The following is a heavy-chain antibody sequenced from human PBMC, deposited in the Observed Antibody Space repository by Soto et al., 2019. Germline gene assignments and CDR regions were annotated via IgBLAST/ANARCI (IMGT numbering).Heavy chain of an antibody. CDR2: ISYDGSKK. CDR3: ATDFGSGC. V-gene: IGHV3-30-3*01. J-gene: IGHJ4*02. Sequence: QVQLVESGGGVVQPGRSLRLSCAASGITFSSYAMNWFRQAPGKGLEWVAVISYDGSKKYYADSVKGRFTISRDNSKNTMYLQVNSLRSEDTAVYYCATDFGSGCWGQGTLVTVSS. CDR1: GITFSSYA. D-gene: IGHD3-10*01.